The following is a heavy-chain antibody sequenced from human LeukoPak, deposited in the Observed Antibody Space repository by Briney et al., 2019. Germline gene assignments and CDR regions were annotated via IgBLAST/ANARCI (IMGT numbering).Heavy chain of an antibody. CDR2: IYYSGST. CDR3: ARDRSAARSKQSDAFDI. D-gene: IGHD6-6*01. V-gene: IGHV4-39*07. Sequence: SETLSLTCTVSGGSISSSSYYWGWIRQPPGKGLEWIGSIYYSGSTHYNPSLKSRVTISVDTSKNQFSLKLSSVTAADTAVYYCARDRSAARSKQSDAFDIWGQGTMVTVSS. CDR1: GGSISSSSYY. J-gene: IGHJ3*02.